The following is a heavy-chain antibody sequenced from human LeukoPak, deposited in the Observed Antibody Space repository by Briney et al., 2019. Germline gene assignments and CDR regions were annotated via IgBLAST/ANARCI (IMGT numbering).Heavy chain of an antibody. Sequence: SVKVSCKASGGTFGSYAISWVRQAPGQGLEWMGRIIPILGIANYAQKFQGRVTITADKSTSTAYMELSSLRSEDTAVYHCARGGYYDILTGYYGPLDYWGQGTLVTVSS. J-gene: IGHJ4*02. CDR1: GGTFGSYA. D-gene: IGHD3-9*01. V-gene: IGHV1-69*04. CDR2: IIPILGIA. CDR3: ARGGYYDILTGYYGPLDY.